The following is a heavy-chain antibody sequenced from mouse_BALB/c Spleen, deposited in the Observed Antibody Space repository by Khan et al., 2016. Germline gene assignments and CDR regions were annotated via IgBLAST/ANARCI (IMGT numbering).Heavy chain of an antibody. CDR3: ARYDGSAYVRGVDY. J-gene: IGHJ4*01. D-gene: IGHD1-1*01. Sequence: EVQLQESGPSLVKLSQTLSLTCSVTGDSITSGYWNWIRKFPGNKLEYMGYISHSGSTYYNPSPKSRISITPDTTKNQYYLQLNSVTTEDTATYYCARYDGSAYVRGVDYWGQGTSVTVSS. CDR1: GDSITSGY. V-gene: IGHV3-8*02. CDR2: ISHSGST.